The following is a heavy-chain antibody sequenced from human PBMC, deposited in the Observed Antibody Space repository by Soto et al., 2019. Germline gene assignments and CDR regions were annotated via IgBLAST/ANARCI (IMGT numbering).Heavy chain of an antibody. CDR3: AGLVYYYDSSGYYWGGWFDP. J-gene: IGHJ5*02. V-gene: IGHV1-69*01. CDR2: IIPIFGTA. Sequence: QVQLVQSGAEVKKPGSSVKVSCKASGGTFSSYAISWVRQAPGQGLEWMGGIIPIFGTANYAQKFQGRVTITADESTSTDYMELSSLRSEDTAVYYCAGLVYYYDSSGYYWGGWFDPWGQGTLVTVSS. D-gene: IGHD3-22*01. CDR1: GGTFSSYA.